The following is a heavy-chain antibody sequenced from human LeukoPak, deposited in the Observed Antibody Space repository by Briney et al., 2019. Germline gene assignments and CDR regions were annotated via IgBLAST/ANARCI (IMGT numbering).Heavy chain of an antibody. Sequence: PGGSLRLSCAASGFTVSSNYMSWVRQAPGKGLEWVSVIYSGGSTYYADSVKGRFTISRDNSKNTLYLQMNSLRAEDTAVYYCARARSPYCSSTSCYFNWFDPWGQGTLVTVSS. V-gene: IGHV3-66*01. J-gene: IGHJ5*02. CDR3: ARARSPYCSSTSCYFNWFDP. D-gene: IGHD2-2*01. CDR2: IYSGGST. CDR1: GFTVSSNY.